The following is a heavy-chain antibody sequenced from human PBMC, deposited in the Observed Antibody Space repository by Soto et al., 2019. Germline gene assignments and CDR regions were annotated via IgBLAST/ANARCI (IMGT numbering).Heavy chain of an antibody. CDR2: VDPEDGET. D-gene: IGHD3-9*01. Sequence: APAEATSKDSRVAQACISLHSVRQDHGKRLEWMGGVDPEDGETIYAQKFQGRVTMTEDTSTDTAYMELSSLRSEDTAVYYCAAFHYDILTGYSKLQFDYWGQGTLVTVSS. CDR3: AAFHYDILTGYSKLQFDY. J-gene: IGHJ4*02. CDR1: RVAQACIS. V-gene: IGHV1-24*01.